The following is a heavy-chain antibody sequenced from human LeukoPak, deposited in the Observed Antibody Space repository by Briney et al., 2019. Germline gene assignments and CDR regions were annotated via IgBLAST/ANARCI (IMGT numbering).Heavy chain of an antibody. CDR3: ARGQYYYDSSGYPDY. J-gene: IGHJ4*02. Sequence: SETLSLTCTVSGGSISSGSYYWSWIRQPAGKGLEWIGRIYTSGSTNYNPSLKSRVTISVDTSKNQFSLKLSSVTAADTAVYYFARGQYYYDSSGYPDYWGQGTLVTVSS. V-gene: IGHV4-61*02. CDR1: GGSISSGSYY. D-gene: IGHD3-22*01. CDR2: IYTSGST.